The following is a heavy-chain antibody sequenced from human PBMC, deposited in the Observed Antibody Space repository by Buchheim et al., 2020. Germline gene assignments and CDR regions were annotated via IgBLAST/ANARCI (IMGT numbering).Heavy chain of an antibody. J-gene: IGHJ6*02. CDR3: ARGHFGVGKGLGRFYYYYGMDV. Sequence: QVQLQQRGAGLLKPSETLSLTCSVYGGSFSDSYWPWIRQPPGKGLEWIGEINHSGSTDYNPSFKSRVTISVDTSKNQFSLKLISVTAADTALYYCARGHFGVGKGLGRFYYYYGMDVWGQGTT. V-gene: IGHV4-34*01. CDR1: GGSFSDSY. D-gene: IGHD3-3*01. CDR2: INHSGST.